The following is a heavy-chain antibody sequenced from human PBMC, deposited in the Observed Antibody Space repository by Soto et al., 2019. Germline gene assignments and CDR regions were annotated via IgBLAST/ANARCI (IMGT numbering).Heavy chain of an antibody. D-gene: IGHD5-12*01. CDR1: GFTFSSYS. CDR3: AREVGSGYDWGYYYYGMDV. Sequence: GGSLRLSCAASGFTFSSYSMNWDRQAPGKGLEWVSSISSSSSYIYYADSVKGRFTISRDNAKNSLYLQMNSLRAEDTAVYYCAREVGSGYDWGYYYYGMDVWGQGTTVTVSS. J-gene: IGHJ6*02. V-gene: IGHV3-21*01. CDR2: ISSSSSYI.